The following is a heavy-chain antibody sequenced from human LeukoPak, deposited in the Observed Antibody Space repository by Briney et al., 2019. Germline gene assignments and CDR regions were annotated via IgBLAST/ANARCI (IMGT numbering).Heavy chain of an antibody. V-gene: IGHV3-23*01. D-gene: IGHD3-22*01. CDR2: ISGSGGFT. Sequence: GGSLRLSCAASGFTFSNYAMSWVRQAPGKGLEWVSAISGSGGFTDYAESVKGRFTISRDNSKNTLYLQMNSLRAEDTAVYYCARHLGFSMIVVVIGYWGQGTLVTVSS. CDR3: ARHLGFSMIVVVIGY. J-gene: IGHJ4*02. CDR1: GFTFSNYA.